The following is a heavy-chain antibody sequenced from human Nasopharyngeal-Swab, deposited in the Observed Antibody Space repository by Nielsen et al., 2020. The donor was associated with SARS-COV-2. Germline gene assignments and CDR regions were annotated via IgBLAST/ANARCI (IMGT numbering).Heavy chain of an antibody. CDR3: AKDRDSGDDSGEYYHYYGMDV. CDR1: GFIFSSYS. J-gene: IGHJ6*02. CDR2: ISGADDST. V-gene: IGHV3-23*01. D-gene: IGHD5-12*01. Sequence: GGSLRLSCAASGFIFSSYSMNWVRQAPGRGLEWVSAISGADDSTKYADSVKGRFTISRDNSKNTLDLQMNSLRAEDTAMYYCAKDRDSGDDSGEYYHYYGMDVWGQGTSVTVS.